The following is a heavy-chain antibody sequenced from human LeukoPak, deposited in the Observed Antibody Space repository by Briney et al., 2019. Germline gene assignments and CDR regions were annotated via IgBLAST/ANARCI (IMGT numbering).Heavy chain of an antibody. CDR1: GGSISSGDYY. D-gene: IGHD6-19*01. CDR3: ARAEAVAGTIDS. J-gene: IGHJ3*02. Sequence: SQTLSLTCTVSGGSISSGDYYWLWIRQPPGKGLEWIGYIYYSGSTYYNPSLKSRVTISVDTSKNQFSLKLSSVTAADTAVYYCARAEAVAGTIDSGGQGTMVTVS. CDR2: IYYSGST. V-gene: IGHV4-30-4*08.